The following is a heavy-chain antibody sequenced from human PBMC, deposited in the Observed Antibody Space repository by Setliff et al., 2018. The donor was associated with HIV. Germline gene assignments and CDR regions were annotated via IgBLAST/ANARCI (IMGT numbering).Heavy chain of an antibody. J-gene: IGHJ4*02. CDR1: GGSINSGGYY. D-gene: IGHD3-16*01. CDR2: IYYSGST. Sequence: PSETLSLTCTVSGGSINSGGYYWSWIRQHPGKGLECIGYIYYSGSTYYNPSLKSRVTISVDTSKNQFSLKVSSVTAADTAVYYCARDLGEPSDYWGQGTLVTVSS. V-gene: IGHV4-31*03. CDR3: ARDLGEPSDY.